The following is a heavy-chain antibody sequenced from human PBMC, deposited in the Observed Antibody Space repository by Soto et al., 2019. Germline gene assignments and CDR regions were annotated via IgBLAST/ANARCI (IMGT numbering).Heavy chain of an antibody. CDR2: IYYSGST. D-gene: IGHD3-22*01. Sequence: QVQLQESGPGLVKPSQTLSLTCTVSGGSISSGDYYWSWIRQPPGKGLEWIGYIYYSGSTYYNPSLKSRVTISVDTSKKQFSLKLSSVTAADTAVYYCARDSPYYYDSSGYHDAFDIWGQGTMVTVSS. CDR3: ARDSPYYYDSSGYHDAFDI. CDR1: GGSISSGDYY. J-gene: IGHJ3*02. V-gene: IGHV4-30-4*01.